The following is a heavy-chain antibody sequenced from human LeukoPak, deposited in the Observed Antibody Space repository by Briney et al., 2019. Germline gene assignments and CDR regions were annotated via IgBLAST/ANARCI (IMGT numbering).Heavy chain of an antibody. V-gene: IGHV4-34*01. CDR3: ARNILTGYYSTFDY. Sequence: SETLSLTCAVYGGSFSGYYWSWIRQPPGKGLEWIGEINHSGSTYYNPSLKSRITISVDTSKNQFSLKLNSVTAADTAVYYCARNILTGYYSTFDYWGQGTLVTVSS. CDR1: GGSFSGYY. CDR2: INHSGST. J-gene: IGHJ4*02. D-gene: IGHD3-9*01.